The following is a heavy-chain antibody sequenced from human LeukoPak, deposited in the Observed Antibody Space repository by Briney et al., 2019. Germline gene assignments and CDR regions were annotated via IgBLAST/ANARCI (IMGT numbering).Heavy chain of an antibody. V-gene: IGHV3-23*01. CDR2: ISGSGGST. Sequence: GGSLRLSCAASGFNFSSHAMSWVRQAPGKGLEWVSAISGSGGSTYYADSVKGRFTISRDNSKNTLYLQMNSLRAEDTAVYYCARDRGGTIPGWFDHWGQGTLVTVSS. CDR1: GFNFSSHA. CDR3: ARDRGGTIPGWFDH. D-gene: IGHD2-21*01. J-gene: IGHJ5*02.